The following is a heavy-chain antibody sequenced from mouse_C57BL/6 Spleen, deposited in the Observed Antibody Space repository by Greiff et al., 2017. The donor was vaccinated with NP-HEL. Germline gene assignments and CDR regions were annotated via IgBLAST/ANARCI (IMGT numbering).Heavy chain of an antibody. J-gene: IGHJ2*01. V-gene: IGHV1-19*01. CDR3: ALITTVEGFDY. CDR1: GYTFTDYY. CDR2: INPYNGGT. Sequence: VQLQQSGPVLVKPGASVKMSCKASGYTFTDYYMNWVKQSHGKSLEWIGVINPYNGGTSYNQKFKGKATLTVDKSSSTAYMELNSLTSEDSAVYYCALITTVEGFDYWGQGTTLTVSS. D-gene: IGHD1-1*01.